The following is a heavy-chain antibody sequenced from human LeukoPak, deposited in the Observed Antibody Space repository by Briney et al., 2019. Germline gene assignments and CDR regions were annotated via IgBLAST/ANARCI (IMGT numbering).Heavy chain of an antibody. D-gene: IGHD4-17*01. CDR2: IYYSGST. CDR3: AISGDYVSPYGLDV. CDR1: GGSISSSSYY. J-gene: IGHJ6*02. Sequence: IPSETLSLTCTVSGGSISSSSYYWGWIRQPPGKGLEWIGSIYYSGSTYYNPSLKSRVTISVDTSKNQFSLEVSSVTAADAAVYYCAISGDYVSPYGLDVWGQGTTVTVSS. V-gene: IGHV4-39*01.